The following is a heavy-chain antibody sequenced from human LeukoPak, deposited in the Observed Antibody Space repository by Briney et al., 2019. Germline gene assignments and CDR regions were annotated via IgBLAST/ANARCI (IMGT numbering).Heavy chain of an antibody. J-gene: IGHJ6*03. CDR3: GRDPGRGGFCKGGSGEPG. V-gene: IGHV4-61*08. CDR1: GGSISSGGYY. CDR2: IYYSGST. D-gene: IGHD2-15*01. Sequence: SQTLSLTCTVSGGSISSGGYYWSWIRQHPGKGLEWIASIYYSGSTIYNPSLRSRVTMSVHTSKNQFSLKLSSVTAADTAVYYWGRDPGRGGFCKGGSGEPGGGKGTTVTVS.